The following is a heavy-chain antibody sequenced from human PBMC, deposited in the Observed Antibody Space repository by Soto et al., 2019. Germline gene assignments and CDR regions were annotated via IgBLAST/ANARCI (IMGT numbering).Heavy chain of an antibody. CDR3: ARDDYHDSSGYYYPFDY. Sequence: QVQLVESGGGVVQPGRSLRLSSAASGFTFSSYGMHWVRQAPGKGLEWVAVIWYDGSNKYYADSVKGRFTISRDNSKNTLYLQMNSLRAEDTAVYYCARDDYHDSSGYYYPFDYWGQGTLVTVSS. J-gene: IGHJ4*02. D-gene: IGHD3-22*01. CDR2: IWYDGSNK. V-gene: IGHV3-33*01. CDR1: GFTFSSYG.